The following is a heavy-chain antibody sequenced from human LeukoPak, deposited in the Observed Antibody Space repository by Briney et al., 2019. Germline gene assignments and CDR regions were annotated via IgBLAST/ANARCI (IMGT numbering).Heavy chain of an antibody. CDR1: GGTFSSYA. Sequence: ASVRVSCKASGGTFSSYAISWVRQAPGQGLEWMGRIIPILGIANYAQKFQGRVTITADKSTSTAYMELSSLRSEDTAVYYCAKDRVQQLVRFNAFDIWGQGTMVTVSS. J-gene: IGHJ3*02. D-gene: IGHD6-13*01. CDR2: IIPILGIA. V-gene: IGHV1-69*04. CDR3: AKDRVQQLVRFNAFDI.